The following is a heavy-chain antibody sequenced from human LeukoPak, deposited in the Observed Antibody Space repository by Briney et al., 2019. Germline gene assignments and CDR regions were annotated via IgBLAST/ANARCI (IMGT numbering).Heavy chain of an antibody. D-gene: IGHD6-19*01. Sequence: GGSLRLSCAASGFTFSSYEMNWVRQAPGKGLEWVSYIGSSGSTIYYADSVKGRFTISRDNAKNSLYLQMNSPRAEDTAVYYCASLPSSGWYVSGNDFWGQGTLVTVSS. CDR1: GFTFSSYE. V-gene: IGHV3-48*03. J-gene: IGHJ4*02. CDR3: ASLPSSGWYVSGNDF. CDR2: IGSSGSTI.